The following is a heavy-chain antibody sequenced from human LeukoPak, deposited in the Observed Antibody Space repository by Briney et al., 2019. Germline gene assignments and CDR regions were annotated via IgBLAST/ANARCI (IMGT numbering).Heavy chain of an antibody. CDR3: ARPLAVAGTTGAFDI. J-gene: IGHJ3*02. CDR1: GYSFTSYW. Sequence: GESLKISCKGSGYSFTSYWIGWVRQMPGKGLEWMGIIYPGDSDTRYSPSFQGQVTISADKSISTAYLQWSSLKASGTAMYYCARPLAVAGTTGAFDIWGQGTMVTVSS. CDR2: IYPGDSDT. D-gene: IGHD6-19*01. V-gene: IGHV5-51*01.